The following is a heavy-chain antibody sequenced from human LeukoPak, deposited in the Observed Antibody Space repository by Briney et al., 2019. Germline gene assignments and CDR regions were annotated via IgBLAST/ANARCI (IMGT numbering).Heavy chain of an antibody. CDR1: GFTFSSYS. D-gene: IGHD2-15*01. J-gene: IGHJ5*02. Sequence: GGSLRLSCAASGFTFSSYSMNWVRQAPGKGLEWVSYISSSSSTIYYADSVKGRFTISRDNAKNSLYLQMNSLRAEDTAVYYCARVDCSGGSCYQGWFDPWGQGTLVTVSS. CDR3: ARVDCSGGSCYQGWFDP. CDR2: ISSSSSTI. V-gene: IGHV3-48*04.